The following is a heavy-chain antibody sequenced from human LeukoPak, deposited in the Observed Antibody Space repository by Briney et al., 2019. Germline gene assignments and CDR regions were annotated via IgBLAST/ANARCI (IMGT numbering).Heavy chain of an antibody. V-gene: IGHV4-34*01. CDR1: GGSFSGYY. Sequence: SETLSHTCAVYGGSFSGYYWSWIRQPPGKGLEWIGEINHSGSTNYNPSLKSRVTISVDTSKNQFSLKLSSVTAADTAVYYCARGRLAVAGKPFDYWGQGTLVTVSS. D-gene: IGHD6-19*01. CDR3: ARGRLAVAGKPFDY. J-gene: IGHJ4*02. CDR2: INHSGST.